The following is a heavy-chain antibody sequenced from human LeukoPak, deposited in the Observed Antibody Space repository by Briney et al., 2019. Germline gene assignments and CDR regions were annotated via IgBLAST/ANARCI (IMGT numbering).Heavy chain of an antibody. V-gene: IGHV1-69*13. CDR1: GGTFSSYA. CDR2: IIPIFGTA. J-gene: IGHJ5*02. D-gene: IGHD3-10*01. Sequence: SVKVSCKASGGTFSSYAISWVRQAPGQGLEWMGGIIPIFGTANYAQKFQGRVTITADESTGTAYMELSSLRSEDTAVYYCARDGITMVRGVIIPNNWFDPWGQGTLVTVSS. CDR3: ARDGITMVRGVIIPNNWFDP.